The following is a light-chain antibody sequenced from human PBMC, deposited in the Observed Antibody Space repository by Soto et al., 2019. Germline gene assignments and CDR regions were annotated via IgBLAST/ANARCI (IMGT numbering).Light chain of an antibody. Sequence: DIQMTQSPSSLSASVGDRVTITCRASPGISNYLAWYQPKPGKVPKLLIYAASTLQSGVPSRFSGSGSGTDFTLTISSLQPEDVATYSCQKYNTSPWTCGQGTKVEIK. V-gene: IGKV1-27*01. J-gene: IGKJ1*01. CDR1: PGISNY. CDR3: QKYNTSPWT. CDR2: AAS.